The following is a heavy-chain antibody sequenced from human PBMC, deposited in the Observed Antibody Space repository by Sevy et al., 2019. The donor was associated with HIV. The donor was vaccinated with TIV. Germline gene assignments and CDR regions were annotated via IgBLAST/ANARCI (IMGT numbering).Heavy chain of an antibody. Sequence: ASVKVSCKASGYTFTSYGISWVRQAPGQGLEWMGWISAYNGNTNYAQKLQGRVTMTTDTSTSTAYMELRSLRSDDPAVYYCARMSGYDSYYGMDVWGQGTTVTVSS. CDR3: ARMSGYDSYYGMDV. J-gene: IGHJ6*02. D-gene: IGHD5-12*01. CDR2: ISAYNGNT. V-gene: IGHV1-18*01. CDR1: GYTFTSYG.